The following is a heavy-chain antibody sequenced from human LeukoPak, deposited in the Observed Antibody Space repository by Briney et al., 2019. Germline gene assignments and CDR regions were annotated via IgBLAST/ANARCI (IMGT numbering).Heavy chain of an antibody. V-gene: IGHV1-2*02. CDR2: INPNSGDT. D-gene: IGHD5-12*01. J-gene: IGHJ4*02. CDR3: ARDLGGYGPRTF. Sequence: ASVKVSCKASGYTFTGYDIHWVRQAPGQGPEWMGWINPNSGDTNYVQKFQGRVTMTRDTSISTAYMELSRLTSDDTAVYYCARDLGGYGPRTFWGQGTLVTVSS. CDR1: GYTFTGYD.